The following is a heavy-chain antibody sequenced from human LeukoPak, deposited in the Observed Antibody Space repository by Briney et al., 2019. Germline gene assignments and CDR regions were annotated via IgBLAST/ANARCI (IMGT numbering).Heavy chain of an antibody. CDR3: ASDLEYYDFWSGYYHNWFDP. D-gene: IGHD3-3*01. Sequence: PGGSLRLSCAASGFTFSSYWLHWVRQAPGKGLVWVSRINSDGSSTSYADSVKGRFTISRDNAKNTLYLQMNSLRAEDTAVYYCASDLEYYDFWSGYYHNWFDPWGQGTLVTVSS. CDR1: GFTFSSYW. J-gene: IGHJ5*02. V-gene: IGHV3-74*01. CDR2: INSDGSST.